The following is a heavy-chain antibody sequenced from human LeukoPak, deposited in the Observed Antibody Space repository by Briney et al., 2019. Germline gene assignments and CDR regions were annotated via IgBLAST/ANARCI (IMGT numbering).Heavy chain of an antibody. Sequence: PSETLSLTCAVYGGSFSGYYWSWIRQPPGKGLEWVSAISGSGGSTYYADSVKGRFTISRDNSKNTLYLQMNSLRAEDTAVYYCAKALSVWELDYWGQGTLVTVSS. J-gene: IGHJ4*02. D-gene: IGHD1-26*01. CDR1: GGSFSGYY. V-gene: IGHV3-23*01. CDR2: ISGSGGST. CDR3: AKALSVWELDY.